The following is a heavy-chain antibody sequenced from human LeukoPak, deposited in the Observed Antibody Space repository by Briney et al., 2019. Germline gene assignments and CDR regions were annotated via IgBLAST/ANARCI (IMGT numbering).Heavy chain of an antibody. D-gene: IGHD3-22*01. V-gene: IGHV1-2*02. Sequence: ASVKVSCKASGYTFTGYYMHWVRQAPGQGLEWMGWINPNSGGTNYAQKFQGRVTMTRDTSISTAYMELSRLRSDDTAVYYCARAIGRYYYDSSGYYSSRYYYYMDVWGKGITVTISS. CDR3: ARAIGRYYYDSSGYYSSRYYYYMDV. CDR1: GYTFTGYY. J-gene: IGHJ6*03. CDR2: INPNSGGT.